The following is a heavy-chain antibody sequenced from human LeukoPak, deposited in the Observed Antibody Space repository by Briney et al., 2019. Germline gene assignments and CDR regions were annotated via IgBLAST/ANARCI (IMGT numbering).Heavy chain of an antibody. CDR1: GYDFTDFY. J-gene: IGHJ5*02. V-gene: IGHV1-2*06. D-gene: IGHD2-2*01. CDR2: MKPKRGGT. Sequence: ASVNVSCRTSGYDFTDFYIHWVRQAPGRGLEWMGRMKPKRGGTDYSQKFQGRVTMTRDTSMNTAYMDLSGLESDDTAIYYCARGGRNASPYNWFDPWGQGTLVTVSS. CDR3: ARGGRNASPYNWFDP.